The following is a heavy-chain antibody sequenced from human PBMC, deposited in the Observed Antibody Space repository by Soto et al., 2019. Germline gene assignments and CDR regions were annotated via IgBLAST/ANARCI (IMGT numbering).Heavy chain of an antibody. CDR1: GGPFSSYA. CDR2: IIPIFGTA. V-gene: IGHV1-69*06. CDR3: ASEKQWLPPGHDAFDI. Sequence: QVQLVQSGAEVKKPGSSVKVSCKASGGPFSSYAISWVRQAPGQGLEWMGGIIPIFGTANYAQKFQGRVTITADKSTSTAYMELSSLRSEDTAVYYCASEKQWLPPGHDAFDIWGQGTMVTVSS. D-gene: IGHD6-19*01. J-gene: IGHJ3*02.